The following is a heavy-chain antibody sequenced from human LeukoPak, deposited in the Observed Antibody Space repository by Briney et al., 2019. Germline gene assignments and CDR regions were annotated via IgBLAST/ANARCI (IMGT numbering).Heavy chain of an antibody. Sequence: SGTLSLTCTVSGGSISSSSYYWGWIRQTPGKGLEWIVSIYYSGGTYYNPSLKSRVTITVDTSKNQFSLKLSSVTAADTAVYYCARQGANYDILTGYSARDAFDIWGQGTMVTVSS. V-gene: IGHV4-39*01. J-gene: IGHJ3*02. CDR3: ARQGANYDILTGYSARDAFDI. D-gene: IGHD3-9*01. CDR2: IYYSGGT. CDR1: GGSISSSSYY.